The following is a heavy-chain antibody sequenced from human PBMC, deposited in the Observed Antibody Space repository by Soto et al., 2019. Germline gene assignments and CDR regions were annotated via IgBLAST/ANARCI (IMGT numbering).Heavy chain of an antibody. D-gene: IGHD2-2*01. V-gene: IGHV3-30*04. CDR3: VRDTADDCRSDTCYVPLQH. J-gene: IGHJ1*01. CDR2: ISANGYNQ. CDR1: GFTFSTFA. Sequence: QVQLVESGGGVVQPGRSLRLSCAASGFTFSTFAIHWVRQAPGKGLEWVAAISANGYNQFYDHSVKGRCIICRDKSWNTVDLQTNRVRVEDTARYYCVRDTADDCRSDTCYVPLQHRGQGTLVTVSS.